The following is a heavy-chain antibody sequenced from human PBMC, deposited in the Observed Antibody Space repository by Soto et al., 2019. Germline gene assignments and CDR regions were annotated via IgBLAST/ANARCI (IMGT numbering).Heavy chain of an antibody. V-gene: IGHV3-30*18. CDR2: ISYDGSNK. CDR3: AKDLAGTSIDY. J-gene: IGHJ4*02. CDR1: GFTFSSYG. D-gene: IGHD6-19*01. Sequence: GGSLRLSCAASGFTFSSYGMHWVRQAPGKGLEWVAVISYDGSNKYYADSVKGRFTISRDNSKNTLYLQMNSLRAEDTAVYYCAKDLAGTSIDYWGQGTLVTVSS.